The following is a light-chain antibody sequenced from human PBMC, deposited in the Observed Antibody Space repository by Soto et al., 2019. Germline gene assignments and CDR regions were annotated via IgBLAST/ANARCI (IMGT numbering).Light chain of an antibody. J-gene: IGKJ4*01. V-gene: IGKV3-11*01. CDR2: DAS. Sequence: EIVVIQSPATLSLSPGEIATLSCRATQSVGSYLAWYQHKPGQAPMLLISDASNRAIGIPARFSGSVSETDFTLTISSLEPEDSAFYYRQQRSNWPSLTFGGGTQVEIK. CDR1: QSVGSY. CDR3: QQRSNWPSLT.